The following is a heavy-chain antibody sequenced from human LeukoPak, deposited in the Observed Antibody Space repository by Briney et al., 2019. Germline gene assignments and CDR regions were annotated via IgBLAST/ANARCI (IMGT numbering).Heavy chain of an antibody. V-gene: IGHV6-1*01. CDR1: GDSVSGNTPA. J-gene: IGHJ5*02. CDR2: TYSRSRWYH. D-gene: IGHD3-10*01. Sequence: PSQTLSLTCALSGDSVSGNTPAWNWLRQSPSRGLEWLGRTYSRSRWYHHYAVSVTSRISISADTSKNQFSLQLISVTPDDTAIYFCARGISRFNWFDTWGQGTLVTVSS. CDR3: ARGISRFNWFDT.